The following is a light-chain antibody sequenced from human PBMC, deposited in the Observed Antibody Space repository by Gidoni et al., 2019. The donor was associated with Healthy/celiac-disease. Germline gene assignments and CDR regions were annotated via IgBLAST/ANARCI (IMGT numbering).Light chain of an antibody. J-gene: IGKJ4*01. V-gene: IGKV1D-13*01. Sequence: ALTLTQSPSSLSASVGDRITITCRASQGISSALAWYQQKPGKAPKPLNYDASSWESGVPSRFSGGGSGTDVNLTIISLQHEDCATYYGQQFNNYPRTFGGGTKVEIK. CDR1: QGISSA. CDR3: QQFNNYPRT. CDR2: DAS.